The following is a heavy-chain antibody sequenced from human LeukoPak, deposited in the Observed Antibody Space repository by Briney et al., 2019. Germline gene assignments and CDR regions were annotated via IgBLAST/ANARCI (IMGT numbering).Heavy chain of an antibody. D-gene: IGHD4-11*01. CDR1: GFIFSSYA. CDR2: ISYDGSNK. V-gene: IGHV3-30*19. Sequence: GGSLRLSCAASGFIFSSYAMHWVRQAPGKGLEWVAVISYDGSNKYYADSVKGRFTTSRDNSKNTLYLQMNSLRAEDTAVYYCARDYAVTTRYYYYGMDVWGQGTTVTVSS. J-gene: IGHJ6*02. CDR3: ARDYAVTTRYYYYGMDV.